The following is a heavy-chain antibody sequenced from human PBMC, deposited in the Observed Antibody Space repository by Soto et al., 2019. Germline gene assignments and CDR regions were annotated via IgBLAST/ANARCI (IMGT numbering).Heavy chain of an antibody. CDR3: ARDKITGLFDY. D-gene: IGHD2-8*02. V-gene: IGHV4-34*01. Sequence: QVQLQQWGAGLLKPSETLSLTCAVYGGSFSGYYWTWIRQPPGTGLEWIGAINHSGSTNYNPSLKGRVTISVDTSKNQFSLKLTSVTAADTAVYYCARDKITGLFDYWGQGTLVTVSS. J-gene: IGHJ4*02. CDR2: INHSGST. CDR1: GGSFSGYY.